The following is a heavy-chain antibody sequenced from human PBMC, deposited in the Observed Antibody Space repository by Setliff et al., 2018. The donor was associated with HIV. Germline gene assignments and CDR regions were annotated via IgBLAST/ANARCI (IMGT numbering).Heavy chain of an antibody. CDR3: ATVDDVSQIYFDY. CDR1: GYTFTDYS. J-gene: IGHJ4*02. CDR2: SNPNSGDT. V-gene: IGHV1-2*02. D-gene: IGHD3-3*01. Sequence: WASVKVSCKASGYTFTDYSIHWVRQAPGQGLEWMGWSNPNSGDTKYAQNFQGRVTMTRDTSVSTAYMELSRLTSDDTAVYYCATVDDVSQIYFDYWGQGTLVTVSS.